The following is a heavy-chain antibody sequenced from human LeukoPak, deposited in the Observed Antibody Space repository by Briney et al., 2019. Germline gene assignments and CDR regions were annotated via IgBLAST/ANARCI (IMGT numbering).Heavy chain of an antibody. CDR1: GFTFSSYW. J-gene: IGHJ6*03. V-gene: IGHV3-7*01. CDR3: ARDSGGYSYGYGSYYYYYMDV. Sequence: GGSLRLSCAASGFTFSSYWMSWVRQAPGKGLEWVANIKQDGGEKYYVDSVKGRFTISRDNAKNSLYLQMNSLRAEDTAVYYCARDSGGYSYGYGSYYYYYMDVWGKGTTVTVSS. CDR2: IKQDGGEK. D-gene: IGHD5-18*01.